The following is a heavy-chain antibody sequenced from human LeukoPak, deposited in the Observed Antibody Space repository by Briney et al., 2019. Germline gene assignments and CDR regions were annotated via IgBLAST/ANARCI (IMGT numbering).Heavy chain of an antibody. V-gene: IGHV1-18*01. J-gene: IGHJ3*02. CDR1: GYTFTSYG. Sequence: ASVKVSCKASGYTFTSYGISWVRQAPGQGLEWMGWISAYNGNTNYAQKLQGRVTMTTDTSTSTAYMELRSLRSEDTAVYYCATRHCSSFSFDIWGQGTMVTVSS. CDR3: ATRHCSSFSFDI. CDR2: ISAYNGNT. D-gene: IGHD6-6*01.